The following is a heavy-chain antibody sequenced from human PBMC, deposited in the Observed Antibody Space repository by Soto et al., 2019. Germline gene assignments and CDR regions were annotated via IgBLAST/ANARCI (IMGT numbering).Heavy chain of an antibody. J-gene: IGHJ6*02. CDR3: ARGGGIMVRGVIRYSDYYCYGMDV. V-gene: IGHV4-34*01. Sequence: PSETLSLTCAVYGGSFSGYYWSWIRQPPGKGLEWIGEINHSGSTNYNPSLKSRVTISVDTSKNQFSLKLSSVTAADTAVYYCARGGGIMVRGVIRYSDYYCYGMDVWGQGTTVTVSS. D-gene: IGHD3-10*01. CDR2: INHSGST. CDR1: GGSFSGYY.